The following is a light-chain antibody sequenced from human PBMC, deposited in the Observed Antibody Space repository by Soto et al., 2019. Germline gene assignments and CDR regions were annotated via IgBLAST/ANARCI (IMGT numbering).Light chain of an antibody. Sequence: QSVLTQPPSVSGAPGQRVPISCIGSSPNIGAGYDVHWYQQLPGTAPKLLIYGNSNRPSGVPDRFSGSKSGTSASLAITGLQAEDEADYYCQSYDSSLSGSVFGGGTKLTVL. J-gene: IGLJ2*01. CDR1: SPNIGAGYD. CDR3: QSYDSSLSGSV. CDR2: GNS. V-gene: IGLV1-40*01.